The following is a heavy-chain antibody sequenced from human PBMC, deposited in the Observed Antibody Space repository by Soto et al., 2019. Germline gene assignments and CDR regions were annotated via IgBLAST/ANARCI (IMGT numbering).Heavy chain of an antibody. CDR3: AREHSTIAARPPLDYYYYGMDV. CDR2: IIPIFGTA. D-gene: IGHD6-6*01. V-gene: IGHV1-69*13. J-gene: IGHJ6*02. CDR1: GGTFSGYA. Sequence: VASVKVSCKASGGTFSGYAISWVRQAPGQGLEWMGGIIPIFGTANYAQKFQGRVTITADESTSTAYMELSSLRSEDTAVYYCAREHSTIAARPPLDYYYYGMDVWGQGTTVTVSS.